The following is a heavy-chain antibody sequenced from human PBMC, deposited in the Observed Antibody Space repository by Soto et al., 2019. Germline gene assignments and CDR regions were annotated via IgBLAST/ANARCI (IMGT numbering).Heavy chain of an antibody. CDR1: GFTFRTYW. Sequence: EVQLVESGGALVKPGGSLRLSCAASGFTFRTYWTYWVRQAPGKGLVWVSRLDPAVGSTIYPDSVKGRFTISRDHARNTLYLQMESLRGEDTAVYYCATDFGRVTNSGVVINATHMGVWGKGTTVTVYS. CDR2: LDPAVGST. CDR3: ATDFGRVTNSGVVINATHMGV. V-gene: IGHV3-74*01. J-gene: IGHJ6*03. D-gene: IGHD3-3*01.